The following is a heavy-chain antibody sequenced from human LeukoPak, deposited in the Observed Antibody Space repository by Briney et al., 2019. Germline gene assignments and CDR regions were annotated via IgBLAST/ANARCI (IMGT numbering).Heavy chain of an antibody. CDR3: AKMQGYFDY. V-gene: IGHV3-23*01. Sequence: GGSLRLSCEASGLTFSSYGMSWVRQAPGKGLQWVSAITGDGATTYYADSVKGRFTISRDNSKNMLYLQMSSLRAEDTAVYYCAKMQGYFDYWGQGTLVPVSS. CDR2: ITGDGATT. J-gene: IGHJ4*02. CDR1: GLTFSSYG.